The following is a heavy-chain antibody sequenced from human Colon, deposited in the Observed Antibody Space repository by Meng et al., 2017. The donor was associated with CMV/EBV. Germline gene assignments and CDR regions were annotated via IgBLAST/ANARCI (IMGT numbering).Heavy chain of an antibody. CDR1: GFTFDDYA. V-gene: IGHV3-43D*03. CDR2: ISGDSVTT. Sequence: GGSLRLSCAASGFTFDDYAMHWVRQAPGKGLEWVSLISGDSVTTYYGDSVSGRFTISRDNAKNTLYLRMTSLRGEDTALYYCARPTSPSYSDYVVVWGQGTQVTVSS. D-gene: IGHD6-25*01. CDR3: ARPTSPSYSDYVVV. J-gene: IGHJ4*02.